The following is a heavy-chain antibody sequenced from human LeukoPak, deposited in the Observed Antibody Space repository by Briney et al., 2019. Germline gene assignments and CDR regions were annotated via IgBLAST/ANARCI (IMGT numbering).Heavy chain of an antibody. Sequence: PGGSLRLSCAASGFTFDDYAMHWVRQAPGKGLEWVSGISWNSGSIGYADSVKGRFTISRDNAKNSLYLQMNSLRAEDTAVYYCARELPVDYYDSSGYPNWDYWGQGTLVTVSS. V-gene: IGHV3-9*01. D-gene: IGHD3-22*01. CDR3: ARELPVDYYDSSGYPNWDY. CDR2: ISWNSGSI. CDR1: GFTFDDYA. J-gene: IGHJ4*02.